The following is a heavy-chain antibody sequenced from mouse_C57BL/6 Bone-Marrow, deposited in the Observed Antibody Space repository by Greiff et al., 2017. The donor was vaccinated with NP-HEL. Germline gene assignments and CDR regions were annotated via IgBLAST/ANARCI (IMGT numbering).Heavy chain of an antibody. V-gene: IGHV1-50*01. J-gene: IGHJ2*01. CDR2: IDPSDSYT. Sequence: QVHVKQPGAELVKPGASVKLSCKASGYTFTSYWMQWVKQRPGQGLEWIGEIDPSDSYTNYNQKFKGKATLTVDTSSSTAYMQLSSLTSEDSAVYYCARSRGNYGNFDDWGQGTTLTVSS. D-gene: IGHD1-1*01. CDR1: GYTFTSYW. CDR3: ARSRGNYGNFDD.